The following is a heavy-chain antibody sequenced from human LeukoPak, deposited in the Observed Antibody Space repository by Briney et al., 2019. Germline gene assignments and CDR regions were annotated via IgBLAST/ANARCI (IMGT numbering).Heavy chain of an antibody. CDR3: ARDSGYDAFDI. J-gene: IGHJ3*02. CDR1: GGSISSYY. Sequence: SETLSLTCTVSGGSISSYYWSWIRQPPGKGLEWIGYIYYSGSTNYNPSLKSRVTMSVDTSKNQFSLKLSSVTAADTAVYYCARDSGYDAFDIWGQGTMVTVSS. CDR2: IYYSGST. D-gene: IGHD5-12*01. V-gene: IGHV4-59*12.